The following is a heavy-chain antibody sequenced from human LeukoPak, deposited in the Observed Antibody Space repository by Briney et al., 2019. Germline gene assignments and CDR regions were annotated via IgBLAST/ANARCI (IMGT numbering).Heavy chain of an antibody. D-gene: IGHD5-18*01. CDR3: ARRKGEDTAMAD. Sequence: PSETLSLTCTVSGGSISSSSYYWGWIRQPPGKGLEWIGSIYYSGSTYYNPSLKSRVTISVDTSKNQFSLKLSSVTAADTAVYYCARRKGEDTAMADWGQGTLVTVSS. J-gene: IGHJ4*02. V-gene: IGHV4-39*01. CDR1: GGSISSSSYY. CDR2: IYYSGST.